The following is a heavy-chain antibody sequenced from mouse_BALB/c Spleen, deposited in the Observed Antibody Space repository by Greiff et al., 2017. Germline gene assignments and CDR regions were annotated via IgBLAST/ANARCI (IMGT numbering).Heavy chain of an antibody. V-gene: IGHV1-7*01. CDR1: GYTFTSYW. Sequence: QVQLQQSGAELAKPGASVKMSCKASGYTFTSYWMHWVKQRPGQGLEWIGYINPSTGYIEYNQKFKDKATLTADKSSSTAYMQLSSLTSEDSAVYYCARGYDYPSFAYWGQGTLVTVSA. D-gene: IGHD2-4*01. CDR2: INPSTGYI. CDR3: ARGYDYPSFAY. J-gene: IGHJ3*01.